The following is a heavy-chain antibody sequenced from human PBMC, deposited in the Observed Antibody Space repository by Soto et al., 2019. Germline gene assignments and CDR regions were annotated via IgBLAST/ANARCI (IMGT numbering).Heavy chain of an antibody. CDR1: GGSFSGYY. D-gene: IGHD3-10*01. J-gene: IGHJ3*02. CDR3: AREGLWFGELFPFDI. V-gene: IGHV4-34*01. CDR2: INPGGST. Sequence: QVQLQQWGAGLLKPSETLSLTCAVHGGSFSGYYWSWIRQPPGRGLEWIGEINPGGSTNYNPSLKSRVALSVDTSKSQFSLNLTSVTAADTAVYYCAREGLWFGELFPFDIWGQGTMVTVSS.